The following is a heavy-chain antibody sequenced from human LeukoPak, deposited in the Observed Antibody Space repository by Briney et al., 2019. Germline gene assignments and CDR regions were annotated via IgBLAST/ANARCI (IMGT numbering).Heavy chain of an antibody. D-gene: IGHD3-22*01. CDR1: GGSISSSSYY. Sequence: SETLSLTCTVSGGSISSSSYYWGWIRQPPGKGLEWVGSIYYSGSTYYNPSLKSRVTISVDTSKNQFSLKLSSVTAADTAVYYCARHSHYYDMDYWGQGTLVTVSS. V-gene: IGHV4-39*01. CDR2: IYYSGST. CDR3: ARHSHYYDMDY. J-gene: IGHJ4*02.